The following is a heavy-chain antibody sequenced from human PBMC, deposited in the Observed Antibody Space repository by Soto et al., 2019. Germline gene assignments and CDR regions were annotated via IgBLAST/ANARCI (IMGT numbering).Heavy chain of an antibody. J-gene: IGHJ4*02. CDR2: IIPIFGTA. Sequence: SVKVSCKASGGTFSSYAISWVRQAPGQGLEWMGGIIPIFGTANYAQKFQGRVTITADESTSTAYMELSSLRSEDTAVYYCARGGLTIFGVVITPYYFDYWGQGTLVTVSS. CDR1: GGTFSSYA. CDR3: ARGGLTIFGVVITPYYFDY. V-gene: IGHV1-69*13. D-gene: IGHD3-3*01.